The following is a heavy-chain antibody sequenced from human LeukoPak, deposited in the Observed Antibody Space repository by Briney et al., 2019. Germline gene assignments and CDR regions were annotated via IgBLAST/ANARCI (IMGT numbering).Heavy chain of an antibody. V-gene: IGHV4-39*07. CDR2: IYYSGSS. Sequence: SETLSLTCTVSGGSISSGGYYWGWIRQPPGKGLEWIGSIYYSGSSYYNPSLKSRVTISVDTSKNQFSLRLSSVTAADTAVYYCARGDSSAHDYWGQGTLVTVSS. CDR1: GGSISSGGYY. CDR3: ARGDSSAHDY. J-gene: IGHJ4*02. D-gene: IGHD3-22*01.